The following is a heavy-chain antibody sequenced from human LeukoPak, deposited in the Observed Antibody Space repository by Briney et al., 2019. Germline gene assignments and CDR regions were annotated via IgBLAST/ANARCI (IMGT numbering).Heavy chain of an antibody. CDR3: AKAQDIVVVPAAIDFDY. CDR1: GFTFDDYA. Sequence: GGSLRLSCAASGFTFDDYAMHWVRQAPGKGLEWVSGISWNSGSIGYADSVKGRFTISRDNAKNSLYLQMNSPRAEDTALYYCAKAQDIVVVPAAIDFDYWGQGTLVTVSS. CDR2: ISWNSGSI. D-gene: IGHD2-2*02. J-gene: IGHJ4*02. V-gene: IGHV3-9*01.